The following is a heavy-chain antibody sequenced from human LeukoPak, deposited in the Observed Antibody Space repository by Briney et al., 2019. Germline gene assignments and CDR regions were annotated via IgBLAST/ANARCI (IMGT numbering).Heavy chain of an antibody. V-gene: IGHV4-31*03. CDR1: GGSISSGGYY. Sequence: PSETLSLTCTVSGGSISSGGYYWSWIRQHPGKGLEWIGYIYYSGSTYYNPSLKSRVTISVDTSKNQFSLKLSSVTAADTAVYYCARGAELRTFEHDYWGQGTLVTVSS. J-gene: IGHJ4*02. CDR3: ARGAELRTFEHDY. CDR2: IYYSGST. D-gene: IGHD3-16*01.